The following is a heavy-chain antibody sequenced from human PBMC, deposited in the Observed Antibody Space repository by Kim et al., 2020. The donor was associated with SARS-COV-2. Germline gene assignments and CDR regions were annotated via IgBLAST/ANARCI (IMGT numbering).Heavy chain of an antibody. J-gene: IGHJ3*01. CDR1: GFTFSSYW. V-gene: IGHV3-7*01. CDR2: IKQDGSEK. D-gene: IGHD3-16*02. Sequence: GGSLRLSCAASGFTFSSYWMSWVRQAPGKGLEWVANIKQDGSEKYYVDSVKGRFTISRDNAKNSLYLQMNSLRAEDTAVYYCAREGPPYYYDYIWGSYLSWAFDVWGQGTMVTVSS. CDR3: AREGPPYYYDYIWGSYLSWAFDV.